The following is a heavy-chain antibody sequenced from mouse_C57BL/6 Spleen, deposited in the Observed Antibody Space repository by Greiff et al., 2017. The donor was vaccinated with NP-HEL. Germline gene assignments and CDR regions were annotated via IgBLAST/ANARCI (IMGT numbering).Heavy chain of an antibody. D-gene: IGHD2-2*01. Sequence: EVHLVESGPGLAKPSQTLSLTCSVTGYSITSDYWNWIRKFPGNKLEYMGYISYSGSTYYNPSLKSRISITRDTSKNQYYLQLNSVTTEDTATYYCARIYYGYYYAMDYWGQGTSVTVSS. CDR1: GYSITSDY. J-gene: IGHJ4*01. CDR3: ARIYYGYYYAMDY. V-gene: IGHV3-8*01. CDR2: ISYSGST.